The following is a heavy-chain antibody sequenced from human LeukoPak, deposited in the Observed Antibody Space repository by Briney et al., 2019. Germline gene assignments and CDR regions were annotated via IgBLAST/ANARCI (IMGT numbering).Heavy chain of an antibody. CDR1: GGSFSSYY. J-gene: IGHJ6*03. Sequence: SETLSLTCTVSGGSFSSYYWSWIRQPAGKGLEWIGRIYASGSTNYNPSLKSRVSMSVDTSKKQFSLKLSSVTAADTAVYYCAGSYHYYMDVWGKGTTVTVSS. CDR3: AGSYHYYMDV. V-gene: IGHV4-4*07. CDR2: IYASGST.